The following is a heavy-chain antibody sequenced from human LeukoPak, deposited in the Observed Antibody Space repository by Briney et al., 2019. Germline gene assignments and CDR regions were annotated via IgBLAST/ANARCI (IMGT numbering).Heavy chain of an antibody. D-gene: IGHD3-10*01. Sequence: SETLSLTCAVYGGSFSGYYWSWIRQPPGKGLEWIGEINHSGSTNYNPSLKSRVTISVDTSKNQFSLKLSSVTAAGTAVYYCARRSEYMVRGVIDEAGTGFDPWGQGTLVTVSS. V-gene: IGHV4-34*01. CDR3: ARRSEYMVRGVIDEAGTGFDP. CDR2: INHSGST. J-gene: IGHJ5*02. CDR1: GGSFSGYY.